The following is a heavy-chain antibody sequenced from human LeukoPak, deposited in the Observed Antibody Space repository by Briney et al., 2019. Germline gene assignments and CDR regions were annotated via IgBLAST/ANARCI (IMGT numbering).Heavy chain of an antibody. V-gene: IGHV3-30*02. CDR1: GFTFNKYG. J-gene: IGHJ4*02. CDR3: AKDFLDVTVAGTLDQ. CDR2: IRYDGGKT. D-gene: IGHD6-19*01. Sequence: PGGSLRLSCAASGFTFNKYGIHWVRQAPGKGLEWVSFIRYDGGKTYYTASVKGRFSISRDNASNTVDLQMNSLRPEDTAVYYCAKDFLDVTVAGTLDQWGQGTLVIVSS.